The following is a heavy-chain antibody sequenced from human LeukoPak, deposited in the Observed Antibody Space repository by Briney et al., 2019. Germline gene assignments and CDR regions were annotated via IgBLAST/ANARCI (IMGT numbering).Heavy chain of an antibody. D-gene: IGHD6-13*01. V-gene: IGHV4-39*07. CDR1: GGSISSSSYY. CDR3: ARTPLLQLVLLPPDC. Sequence: PSETLSLTCTVSGGSISSSSYYWGWIRQPPGKGLEWIGSIYYSGSTYYNPSLKSRVTISVDTSKNQFSLKLSSVTAADTAVYYCARTPLLQLVLLPPDCWGQGTLVTVSS. CDR2: IYYSGST. J-gene: IGHJ4*02.